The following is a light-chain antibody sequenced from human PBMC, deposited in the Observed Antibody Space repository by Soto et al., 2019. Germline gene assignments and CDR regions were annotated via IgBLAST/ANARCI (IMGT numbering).Light chain of an antibody. V-gene: IGLV1-40*01. CDR2: DNT. Sequence: QSVLTQPPSVSGAPGQRVTISCTGSGSNIGAGYDVHWYQQPPGAAPKLLMYDNTNRPSGVPDRFSGSKSGTSASLAITGLQAEDEAHYYCAAWDDSLYGWVFGGGTKLTVL. CDR3: AAWDDSLYGWV. J-gene: IGLJ3*02. CDR1: GSNIGAGYD.